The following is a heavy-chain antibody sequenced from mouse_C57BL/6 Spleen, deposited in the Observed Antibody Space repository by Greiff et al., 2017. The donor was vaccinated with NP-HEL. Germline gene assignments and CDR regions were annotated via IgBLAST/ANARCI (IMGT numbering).Heavy chain of an antibody. J-gene: IGHJ3*01. Sequence: VKLMESGPELVKPGASVKISCKASGYAFSSSWMNWVKQRPGKGLEWIGRIYPGDGDTNYNGKFKGKATLTADKSSSTAYMQLISLTSEDSAVYFCALVGCGSPFAYWGQGTLVTVSA. D-gene: IGHD1-1*02. CDR3: ALVGCGSPFAY. V-gene: IGHV1-82*01. CDR2: IYPGDGDT. CDR1: GYAFSSSW.